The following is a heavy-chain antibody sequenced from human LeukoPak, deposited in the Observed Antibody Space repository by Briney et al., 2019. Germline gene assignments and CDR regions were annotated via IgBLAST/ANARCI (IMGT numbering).Heavy chain of an antibody. D-gene: IGHD5-18*01. CDR1: GGSISSYY. V-gene: IGHV4-59*01. Sequence: SETLSLTCTVSGGSISSYYWSWIRQPPGKGLEWIGYIYYSGSTNYNPSLKSRVTISVDTSKNQFSLKLSSVTAADTAVYYCARRGYSYGTFDPWGQGTLVTVSS. J-gene: IGHJ5*02. CDR3: ARRGYSYGTFDP. CDR2: IYYSGST.